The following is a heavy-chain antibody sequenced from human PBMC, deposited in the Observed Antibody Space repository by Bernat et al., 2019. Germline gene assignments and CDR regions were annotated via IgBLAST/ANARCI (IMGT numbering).Heavy chain of an antibody. Sequence: EVQLLESGGGLVQPGGSLRLSCAASGFTFSSYAMSWVRQAPGKGLEWVSAISASGGSTLYADSVKGRFTISSDNSKNTLYLQIDSLRAEDTAVYYCAKELFPYLRAERGFFDYWGQGTLVTVSS. V-gene: IGHV3-23*01. CDR3: AKELFPYLRAERGFFDY. J-gene: IGHJ4*02. CDR1: GFTFSSYA. CDR2: ISASGGST. D-gene: IGHD2-21*01.